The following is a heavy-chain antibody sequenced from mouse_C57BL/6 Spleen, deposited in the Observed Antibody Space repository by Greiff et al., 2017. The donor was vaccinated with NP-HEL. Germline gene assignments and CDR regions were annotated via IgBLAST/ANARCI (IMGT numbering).Heavy chain of an antibody. J-gene: IGHJ2*01. V-gene: IGHV3-6*01. Sequence: EVKLMESGPGLVKPSQSLSLTCSVTGYSITSRYYWNWIRQCPGNKLEWMGYISYDGSNNYNPSLKNRISITRDTSKNQFFLKLNSVTTEDTATYYCARGYYFDYWGQGTTLTVSS. CDR3: ARGYYFDY. CDR1: GYSITSRYY. CDR2: ISYDGSN.